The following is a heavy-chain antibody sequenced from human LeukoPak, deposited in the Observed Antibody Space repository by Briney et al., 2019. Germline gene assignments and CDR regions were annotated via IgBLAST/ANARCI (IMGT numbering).Heavy chain of an antibody. V-gene: IGHV3-33*01. Sequence: GGSLRLSCAASGFTFSSYGMHWVRQAPGKGLEWVAVIWYDGSNKYYADSVKGRFTISRGNSKNTLYLQMNSLRAEDTAVYYCARGGYDSSGYYFNWGQGTLVTVSS. J-gene: IGHJ4*02. D-gene: IGHD3-22*01. CDR2: IWYDGSNK. CDR1: GFTFSSYG. CDR3: ARGGYDSSGYYFN.